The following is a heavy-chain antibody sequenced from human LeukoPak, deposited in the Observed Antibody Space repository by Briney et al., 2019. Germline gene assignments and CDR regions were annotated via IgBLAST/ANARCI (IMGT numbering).Heavy chain of an antibody. J-gene: IGHJ3*02. Sequence: ASVKVSCKASGHTFTSYGISWVRQAPGQGLEWMGWISAYNGNTNYAQKLQGRVTMTTDTSTSTAYMELRSLRSDDTAVYYCAREATVVTPPAFDIWGQGTMVTVSS. CDR2: ISAYNGNT. CDR3: AREATVVTPPAFDI. CDR1: GHTFTSYG. D-gene: IGHD4-23*01. V-gene: IGHV1-18*01.